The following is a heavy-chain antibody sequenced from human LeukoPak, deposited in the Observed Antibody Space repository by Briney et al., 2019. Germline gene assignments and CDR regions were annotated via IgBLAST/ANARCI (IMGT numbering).Heavy chain of an antibody. CDR2: IYSGGST. D-gene: IGHD6-19*01. V-gene: IGHV3-66*01. CDR1: GFTVSSNY. Sequence: GSLRLSCAASGFTVSSNYMSWVRQAPGEGLEWVSVIYSGGSTYYADSVKGRFTISRDNSKNTLYLQMNSLRAEDTAVYYCARDRSSGWYYFDYWGQGTLVTVSS. J-gene: IGHJ4*02. CDR3: ARDRSSGWYYFDY.